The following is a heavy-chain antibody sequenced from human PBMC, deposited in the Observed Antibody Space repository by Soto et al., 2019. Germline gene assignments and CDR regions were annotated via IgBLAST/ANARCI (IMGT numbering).Heavy chain of an antibody. J-gene: IGHJ4*01. CDR1: GYTFIYRY. CDR2: ISAYNGNT. CDR3: ARESPPADY. Sequence: ASVKVSCKASGYTFIYRYLHWVRQAPGQGLEWMGWISAYNGNTNYAQKLQGRVTMTTDTSTSTAYMELRSLRSDDTAVYYCARESPPADYWGHGTLVTVSS. V-gene: IGHV1-18*04.